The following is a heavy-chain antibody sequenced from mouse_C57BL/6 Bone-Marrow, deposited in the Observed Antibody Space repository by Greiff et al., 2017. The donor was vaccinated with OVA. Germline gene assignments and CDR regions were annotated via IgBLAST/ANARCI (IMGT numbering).Heavy chain of an antibody. Sequence: EVKLMESGAELVRPGASVKLSCTASGFNIKDDYMHWVKQRPEQGLEWIGWIDPENGDTEYASKFQGKATITADTSSNTAYLQLSSLTSEDTAVYYCTTDDYDVNAMDYWGQGTSVTVSS. CDR1: GFNIKDDY. D-gene: IGHD2-4*01. V-gene: IGHV14-4*01. J-gene: IGHJ4*01. CDR2: IDPENGDT. CDR3: TTDDYDVNAMDY.